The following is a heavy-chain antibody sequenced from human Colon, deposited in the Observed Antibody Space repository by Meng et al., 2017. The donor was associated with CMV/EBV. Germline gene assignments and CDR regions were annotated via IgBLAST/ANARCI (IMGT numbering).Heavy chain of an antibody. Sequence: SIRSSGYYLCWIRQPPGKGLEGIGSIYYRGSTYYNRSLKSRVTISVDTTKTQFSLTLSSVTAADTAVYYCARDLEYCGGDCWGAVDPWGQGTLVTVSS. D-gene: IGHD2-21*01. J-gene: IGHJ5*02. CDR3: ARDLEYCGGDCWGAVDP. CDR1: SIRSSGYY. CDR2: IYYRGST. V-gene: IGHV4-39*02.